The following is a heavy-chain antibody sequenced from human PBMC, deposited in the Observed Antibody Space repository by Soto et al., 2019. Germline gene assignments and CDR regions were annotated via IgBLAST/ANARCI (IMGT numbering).Heavy chain of an antibody. CDR1: GGSISSGGYY. D-gene: IGHD5-12*01. Sequence: QVQLQESGPGLVKPSQTLSLTCTVSGGSISSGGYYWSWIRQHPGKGLEWIGYIYYSGSTYYNPXXKMRVTLSVDXXKXQXXLKLSSVTAADTGVYYCARGEGYEVATTLYNWFDPWGQGTLVTVSS. CDR2: IYYSGST. J-gene: IGHJ5*02. CDR3: ARGEGYEVATTLYNWFDP. V-gene: IGHV4-31*03.